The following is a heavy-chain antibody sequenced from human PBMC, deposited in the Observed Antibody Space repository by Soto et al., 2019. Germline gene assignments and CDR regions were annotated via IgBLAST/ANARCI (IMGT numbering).Heavy chain of an antibody. CDR1: GFTFSNSS. D-gene: IGHD3-22*01. J-gene: IGHJ3*02. CDR2: ISGNGGST. V-gene: IGHV3-23*01. CDR3: AKCQDSSHQGAFDI. Sequence: GGSLRLSCAASGFTFSNSSMSWVRQAPGKGLEWVSDISGNGGSTYYDYSVKGPFTISKDNSKTKMYLQMNSLRAEDKDTDYCAKCQDSSHQGAFDIWGQGTMVTVSS.